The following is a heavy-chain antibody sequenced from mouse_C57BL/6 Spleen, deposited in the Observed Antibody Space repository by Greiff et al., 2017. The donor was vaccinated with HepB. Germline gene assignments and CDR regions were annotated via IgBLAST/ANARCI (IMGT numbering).Heavy chain of an antibody. J-gene: IGHJ3*01. V-gene: IGHV1-80*01. D-gene: IGHD2-4*01. CDR3: ARSYDYPWFAY. CDR2: IYPGDGDT. CDR1: GYAFSSYW. Sequence: VKLVESGAELVKPGASVKISCKASGYAFSSYWMNWVKQRPGKGLEWIGQIYPGDGDTNYNGKFKGKATLTADKSSSTAYMQLSSLTSEDSAVYFCARSYDYPWFAYWGQGTLVTVSA.